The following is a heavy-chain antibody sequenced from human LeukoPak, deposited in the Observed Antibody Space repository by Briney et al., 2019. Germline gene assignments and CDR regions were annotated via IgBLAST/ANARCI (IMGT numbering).Heavy chain of an antibody. V-gene: IGHV1-8*01. J-gene: IGHJ4*02. Sequence: EASVKVSCKASGYTFISYDINWVRQATGQGLEWMGWMNPNSGITGYAQKFQGRVSMTRNTSIGTAYMELSSLKSEDTAVYHCARGLYYYDSNGRTPYDYWGQGTLVTVSS. CDR3: ARGLYYYDSNGRTPYDY. D-gene: IGHD3-22*01. CDR1: GYTFISYD. CDR2: MNPNSGIT.